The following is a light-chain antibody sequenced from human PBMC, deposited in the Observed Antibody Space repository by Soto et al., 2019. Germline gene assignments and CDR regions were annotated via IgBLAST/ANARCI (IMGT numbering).Light chain of an antibody. J-gene: IGLJ1*01. V-gene: IGLV2-14*01. CDR2: EVS. CDR3: SSYTSSCYV. CDR1: SSDVGGYMY. Sequence: QSALTQPASVSGSPGQSITISCTGTSSDVGGYMYVSWYQQHPGKGPKLMIFEVSNRPSGVSNRFSGSKSGNTASLTISGLQAEDEADYYCSSYTSSCYVFGTGTKLTVL.